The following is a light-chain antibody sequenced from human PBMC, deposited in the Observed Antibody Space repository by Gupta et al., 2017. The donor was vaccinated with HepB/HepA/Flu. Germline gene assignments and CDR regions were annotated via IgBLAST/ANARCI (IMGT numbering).Light chain of an antibody. J-gene: IGKJ2*02. Sequence: DIQLTHSPSSLSASVGDRVTITCQASQDISNYLNWYQQKPGRAPKLLIYDASNLETGVPSRFSGSGFGTDFTFTISSLQPEDVATYYCQQYDNLPPRTFGQGTKLEIK. CDR3: QQYDNLPPRT. CDR1: QDISNY. V-gene: IGKV1-33*01. CDR2: DAS.